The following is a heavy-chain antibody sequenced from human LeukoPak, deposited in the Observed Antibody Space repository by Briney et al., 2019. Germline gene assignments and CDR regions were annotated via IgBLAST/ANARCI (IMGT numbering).Heavy chain of an antibody. CDR1: GFTFNNYN. D-gene: IGHD3-3*01. V-gene: IGHV3-21*01. Sequence: GGSLRLSCAASGFTFNNYNMNWVRQAPGKGLEWVSSISISSNYIYYADSVKGRFTISRDNAKNSLYLQVNSLRAEDTAVYYCARGSRFGVVGRDAFDIWGQGTVVTVSS. CDR3: ARGSRFGVVGRDAFDI. CDR2: ISISSNYI. J-gene: IGHJ3*02.